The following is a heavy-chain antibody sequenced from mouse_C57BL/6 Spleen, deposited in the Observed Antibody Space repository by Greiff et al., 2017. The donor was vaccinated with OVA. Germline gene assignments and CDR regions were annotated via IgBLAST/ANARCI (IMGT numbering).Heavy chain of an antibody. Sequence: EVKLMESGGGLVKPGGSLKLSCAASGFTFSSYTMSWVRQTPEKRLEWVATISGGGGNTYYPDSVKGRFTISRDNAKNTLYLQMSSLRSEDTALFYCASTARARACFAYWGQGTLVTVSA. V-gene: IGHV5-9*01. CDR3: ASTARARACFAY. CDR2: ISGGGGNT. J-gene: IGHJ3*01. D-gene: IGHD3-1*01. CDR1: GFTFSSYT.